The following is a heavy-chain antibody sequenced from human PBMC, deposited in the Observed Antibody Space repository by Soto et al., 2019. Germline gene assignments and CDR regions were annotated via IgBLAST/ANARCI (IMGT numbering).Heavy chain of an antibody. Sequence: SETLSLTCTVSGGSISSYYWSWIRQPPGKGLEWIGYIYYSGSTNYNPSLKSRVTISVDTSKNQFSLKLSSVTAADTAVYYCARVLGGYSYGDYYYYGMAVWGQGTTVTVSS. J-gene: IGHJ6*02. CDR3: ARVLGGYSYGDYYYYGMAV. CDR1: GGSISSYY. CDR2: IYYSGST. D-gene: IGHD5-18*01. V-gene: IGHV4-59*01.